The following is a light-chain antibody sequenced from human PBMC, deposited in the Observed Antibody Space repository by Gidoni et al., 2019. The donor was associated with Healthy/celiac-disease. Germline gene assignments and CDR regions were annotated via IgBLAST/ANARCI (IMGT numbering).Light chain of an antibody. Sequence: EIVMPQSPATLSVSPGERATLSCRASQSVSSNLAWYQQKPGQAPRLLIYGASTRATGIPARLSGSGSGTEFTLTISSLQSEDFAVYYCQQYNNWPGTFGQGTKVEIK. CDR2: GAS. CDR1: QSVSSN. V-gene: IGKV3D-15*01. J-gene: IGKJ1*01. CDR3: QQYNNWPGT.